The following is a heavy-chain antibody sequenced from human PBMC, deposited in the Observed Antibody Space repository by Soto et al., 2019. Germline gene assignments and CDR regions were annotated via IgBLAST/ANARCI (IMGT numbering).Heavy chain of an antibody. V-gene: IGHV1-18*01. Sequence: QVQLVQSGAEVKPPGASVKVSCKASGYTFTTFGISWVRQAPGQGLEWMGWTSTNNGDTYYAPRFQGRVTVTKDTSTRTAYMELRSLGSDDTAVYYCGREYCRGGRCYSPDYWGQGTLVTVS. CDR3: GREYCRGGRCYSPDY. D-gene: IGHD2-15*01. CDR1: GYTFTTFG. CDR2: TSTNNGDT. J-gene: IGHJ4*02.